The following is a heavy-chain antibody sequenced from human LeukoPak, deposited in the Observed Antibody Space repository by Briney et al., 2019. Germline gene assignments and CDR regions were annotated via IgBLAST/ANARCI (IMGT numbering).Heavy chain of an antibody. Sequence: GGSLRLSCAASGFTFSSYGMHWVRQAPGKGREWVAVIWYDGSNKYYADSVKGRFTISRDNSKNTLYLQMNSLRAEDTAVYYCARERELLRDAPAYYFDYWGQGTLVTVSS. V-gene: IGHV3-33*01. CDR1: GFTFSSYG. D-gene: IGHD1-7*01. CDR3: ARERELLRDAPAYYFDY. J-gene: IGHJ4*02. CDR2: IWYDGSNK.